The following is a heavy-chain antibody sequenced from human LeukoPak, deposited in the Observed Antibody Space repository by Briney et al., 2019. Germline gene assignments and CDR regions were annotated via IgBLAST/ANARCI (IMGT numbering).Heavy chain of an antibody. V-gene: IGHV6-1*01. CDR2: TYYRSTWYN. J-gene: IGHJ6*03. CDR3: ARGVIVGAEEYQCYYYYMDV. Sequence: SQTLSLTCAISGDSVSSNSADWNCIRQSPSRGLEWLGRTYYRSTWYNDYVVSVKSRITINPDTSKNQFYLQLNSVTADDTAVYYCARGVIVGAEEYQCYYYYMDVWGKGTTVTVSS. D-gene: IGHD1-26*01. CDR1: GDSVSSNSAD.